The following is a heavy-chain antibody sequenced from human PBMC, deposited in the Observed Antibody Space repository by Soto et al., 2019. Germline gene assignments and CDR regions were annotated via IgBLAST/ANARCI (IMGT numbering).Heavy chain of an antibody. CDR3: ARVERLQGGSYGMDV. V-gene: IGHV4-38-2*01. D-gene: IGHD1-1*01. CDR2: IYHSGST. Sequence: SETLSLTCAVSGYSISSGYYWGWIRQPPGKGLEWIGSIYHSGSTYYNPPLKSRVTISVDTSKNQFSLKLSSVTAADTAVYYCARVERLQGGSYGMDVWGQGTAVTVSS. CDR1: GYSISSGYY. J-gene: IGHJ6*02.